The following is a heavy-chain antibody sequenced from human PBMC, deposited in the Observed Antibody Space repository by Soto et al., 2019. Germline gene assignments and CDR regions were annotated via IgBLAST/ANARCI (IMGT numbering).Heavy chain of an antibody. V-gene: IGHV3-48*01. CDR2: IDRGSDIE. CDR1: GFAFRSHS. CDR3: ARYGSGSNLKDPFDY. Sequence: EVQLVESGGGLVQPGESLTLSCAASGFAFRSHSMNWVRQAPGMGLEWVSYIDRGSDIEYYADSVRGRFTISRDNAKNSLYLQLDSLRAEDTAVYYCARYGSGSNLKDPFDYWGQGTLVTVSS. D-gene: IGHD3-10*01. J-gene: IGHJ4*02.